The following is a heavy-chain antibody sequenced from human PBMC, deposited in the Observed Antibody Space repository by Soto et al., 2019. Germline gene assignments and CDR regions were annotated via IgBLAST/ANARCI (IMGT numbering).Heavy chain of an antibody. CDR3: ARRTRSSQRHYYYYMDV. D-gene: IGHD1-26*01. V-gene: IGHV3-48*01. J-gene: IGHJ6*03. Sequence: NCILKTTRKGLEWVSYISSSSSTIYYADSVKGRFTISRDNAKNSLYLQMNSLRAEDTAVYYCARRTRSSQRHYYYYMDVWGKGTTVTVSS. CDR2: ISSSSSTI.